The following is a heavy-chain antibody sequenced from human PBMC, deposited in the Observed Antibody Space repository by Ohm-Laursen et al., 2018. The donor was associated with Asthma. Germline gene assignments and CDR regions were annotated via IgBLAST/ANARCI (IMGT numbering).Heavy chain of an antibody. J-gene: IGHJ6*02. CDR3: ARDEYSSSPTVSPYYYGMDV. Sequence: SVKVSCKASGFTFTSSAVQWVRQARGQRLGWIGWIVVGSGNTNYAQKFQERVTITRDMSTSTAYMELSSLRSEDTAVYYCARDEYSSSPTVSPYYYGMDVWGQGTTVTVSS. CDR1: GFTFTSSA. CDR2: IVVGSGNT. D-gene: IGHD6-6*01. V-gene: IGHV1-58*01.